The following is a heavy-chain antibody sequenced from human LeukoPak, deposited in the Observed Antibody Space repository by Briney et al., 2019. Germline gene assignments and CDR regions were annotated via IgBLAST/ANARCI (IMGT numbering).Heavy chain of an antibody. Sequence: GGSLRLSCAASGFTVSSNYMSWVRQAPGKGLEWVPVIYSGGSTYYADSVKGRFTISRDNSKNTLYLQMNSLRAEDTAVYYCARDWDQSYYYGMDVWGQGTTVTVSS. V-gene: IGHV3-53*01. CDR2: IYSGGST. J-gene: IGHJ6*02. D-gene: IGHD1-26*01. CDR1: GFTVSSNY. CDR3: ARDWDQSYYYGMDV.